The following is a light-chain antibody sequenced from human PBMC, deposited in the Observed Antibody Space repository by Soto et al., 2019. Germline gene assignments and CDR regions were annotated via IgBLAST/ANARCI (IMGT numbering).Light chain of an antibody. Sequence: QSVLTQPPSASGTPGQRVTIACSGSSSNIGSNSVNWYQQLPGPAPKLLIYSNNQRPSGVPDRFSGSKSGASASLAISGLQSVDEADYYCAAWDDSLNGPVFGGGTKLTVL. CDR1: SSNIGSNS. J-gene: IGLJ3*02. CDR3: AAWDDSLNGPV. CDR2: SNN. V-gene: IGLV1-44*01.